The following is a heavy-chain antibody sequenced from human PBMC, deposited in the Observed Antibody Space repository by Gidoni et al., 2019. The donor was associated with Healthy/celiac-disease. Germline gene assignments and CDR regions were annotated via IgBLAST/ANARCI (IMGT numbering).Heavy chain of an antibody. CDR2: ISGSGGST. Sequence: EVQLLESGGGLVQPGGSLRLSCAASGFTFSSYAMSWVRQAPGKGLEWVSAISGSGGSTYYADSVKGRFTISRDNSKNTLYLQMNSLRAEDTAVYYCAKGMVEGDYVIVALVGYYYYGMDVWGQGTTVTVSS. J-gene: IGHJ6*02. D-gene: IGHD4-17*01. CDR1: GFTFSSYA. V-gene: IGHV3-23*01. CDR3: AKGMVEGDYVIVALVGYYYYGMDV.